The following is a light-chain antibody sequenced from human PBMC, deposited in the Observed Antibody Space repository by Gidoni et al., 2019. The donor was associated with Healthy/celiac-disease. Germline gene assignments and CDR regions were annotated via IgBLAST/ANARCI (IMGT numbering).Light chain of an antibody. CDR2: KAS. Sequence: DIQMNQSPSTLSASVGDRVTITCRASQSISCWLAWYQQKPGKAPKLLIYKASSLESWVPSRFSGSGSGTEFTLTISSLQPDDFATYYCQQYNSYLFGGGTKVEIK. CDR1: QSISCW. CDR3: QQYNSYL. V-gene: IGKV1-5*03. J-gene: IGKJ4*01.